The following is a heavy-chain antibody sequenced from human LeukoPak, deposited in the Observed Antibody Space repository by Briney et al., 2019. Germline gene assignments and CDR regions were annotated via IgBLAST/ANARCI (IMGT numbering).Heavy chain of an antibody. CDR2: INHSGST. V-gene: IGHV4-34*01. Sequence: SETLSLTCTVSGASISSYYWSWIRQPPGKGLEWIGEINHSGSTNYNPSLKSRVTISVDTSKNQFSLKLSSVTAADAAVYYCARKLFYCSGGSCYSAHPRQLGAFDIWGQGTMVTVSS. CDR3: ARKLFYCSGGSCYSAHPRQLGAFDI. CDR1: GASISSYY. D-gene: IGHD2-15*01. J-gene: IGHJ3*02.